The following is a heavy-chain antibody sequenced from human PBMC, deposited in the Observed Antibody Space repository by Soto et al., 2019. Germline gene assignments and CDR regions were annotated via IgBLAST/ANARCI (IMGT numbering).Heavy chain of an antibody. Sequence: SETLSLTCAVYGGSFSGYYWSWIRGPPGKGLEWIGEINHSGSTNYNPSLKSRVTISVDTSKNQFSLKLSSVTAADTAVYYCARVKSSSWYRGWFDHWGQGTLVTVSS. D-gene: IGHD6-13*01. CDR3: ARVKSSSWYRGWFDH. J-gene: IGHJ5*02. V-gene: IGHV4-34*01. CDR1: GGSFSGYY. CDR2: INHSGST.